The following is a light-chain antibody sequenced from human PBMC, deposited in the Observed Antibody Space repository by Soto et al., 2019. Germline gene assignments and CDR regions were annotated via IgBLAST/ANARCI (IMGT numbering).Light chain of an antibody. CDR1: HTIRIC. V-gene: IGKV1-5*03. Sequence: DIQMTQSPSTLSGSLGYIVTITFPAIHTIRICLAWYHQKPFKAPNLLMYKASTLKSGVPSRFSGSGSGTEFTLTISSLQPDDFATYYCQQYNSYRTFGQGTKVDIK. J-gene: IGKJ1*01. CDR3: QQYNSYRT. CDR2: KAS.